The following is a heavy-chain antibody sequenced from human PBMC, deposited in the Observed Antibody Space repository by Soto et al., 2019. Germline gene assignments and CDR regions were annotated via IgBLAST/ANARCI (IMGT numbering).Heavy chain of an antibody. Sequence: PGESLKISCKGSGYSFTSYWISWVRQMPGKGLEWMGRIDPSDSYTNYSPSFQGHVTISADKSISTAYLQWSSLKASDTAMYYCAAQGVVVPAATGWYFDLWGRGTLVTV. CDR2: IDPSDSYT. D-gene: IGHD2-2*01. V-gene: IGHV5-10-1*01. J-gene: IGHJ2*01. CDR3: AAQGVVVPAATGWYFDL. CDR1: GYSFTSYW.